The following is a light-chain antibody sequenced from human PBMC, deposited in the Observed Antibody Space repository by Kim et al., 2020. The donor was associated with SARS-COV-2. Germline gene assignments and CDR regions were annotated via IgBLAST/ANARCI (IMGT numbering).Light chain of an antibody. CDR1: RSNIGQNS. CDR2: STD. V-gene: IGLV1-44*01. J-gene: IGLJ2*01. CDR3: STWDDGLNAVV. Sequence: GQRVTISCSGSRSNIGQNSVNWYQQLPGTAPKLLIFSTDQRPSGVPDRFSASKSGTAASLAINGLQSDDDADYFCSTWDDGLNAVVFGGGTQLTVL.